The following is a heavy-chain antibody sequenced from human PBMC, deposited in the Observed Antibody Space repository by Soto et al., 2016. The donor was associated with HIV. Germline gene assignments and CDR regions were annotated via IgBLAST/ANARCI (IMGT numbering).Heavy chain of an antibody. CDR3: ARGGTYYYDSSGYYYYFDY. J-gene: IGHJ4*02. Sequence: EVQLVESGGGLVQPGGSLRLSCAASGFTVSSNYMSWVRQAPGKGLEWVSVIYSGSSTYYAGSVKGRFTISRDNSKNTLYLQMNSLRAEDTALYYCARGGTYYYDSSGYYYYFDYWGQGTLVTVSS. V-gene: IGHV3-66*01. CDR2: IYSGSST. D-gene: IGHD3-22*01. CDR1: GFTVSSNY.